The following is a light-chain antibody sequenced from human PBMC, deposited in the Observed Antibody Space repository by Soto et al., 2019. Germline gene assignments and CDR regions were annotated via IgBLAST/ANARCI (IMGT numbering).Light chain of an antibody. Sequence: DIVLTQSPDSLAVSLGERATINCRSSQTIFYSSNRKDYLAWYQQKPGQPPRVLIYLASTRESGVPDRFSGSGSGSDFTLTISNLQAEDVAVYYCQQYSTSPWTFGQGTKVEIK. J-gene: IGKJ1*01. CDR1: QTIFYSSNRKDY. CDR3: QQYSTSPWT. V-gene: IGKV4-1*01. CDR2: LAS.